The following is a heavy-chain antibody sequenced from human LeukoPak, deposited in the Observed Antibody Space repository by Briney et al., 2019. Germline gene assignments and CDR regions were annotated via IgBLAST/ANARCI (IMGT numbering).Heavy chain of an antibody. D-gene: IGHD2-2*01. V-gene: IGHV4-34*01. Sequence: PSETLSLTCAVYGGSFSGYYWSWIRQPPGKGLEWTGEINHSGSTNYNPSLKSRVTISVDTSKNQFSLKLSSVTAADTAVYYCARGVPAMQEKLSWFDPWGQGTLVTVSS. CDR3: ARGVPAMQEKLSWFDP. J-gene: IGHJ5*02. CDR2: INHSGST. CDR1: GGSFSGYY.